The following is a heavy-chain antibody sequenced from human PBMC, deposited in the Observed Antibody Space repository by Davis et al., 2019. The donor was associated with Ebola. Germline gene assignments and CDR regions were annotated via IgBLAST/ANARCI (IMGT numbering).Heavy chain of an antibody. Sequence: PGESLKISCAASGFTFSSYAMHWVRQAPGKGLEWVAVISYDGSNKYYADSVKGRFTISRDNSKNTLYLQMNSLRAEDTAVYYCGRGLRCQYWGQGTLVTVSS. CDR2: ISYDGSNK. CDR3: GRGLRCQY. V-gene: IGHV3-30-3*01. CDR1: GFTFSSYA. J-gene: IGHJ4*02. D-gene: IGHD5-12*01.